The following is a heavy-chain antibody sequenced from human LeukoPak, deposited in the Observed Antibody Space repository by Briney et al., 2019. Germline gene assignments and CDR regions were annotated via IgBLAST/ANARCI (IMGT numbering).Heavy chain of an antibody. J-gene: IGHJ3*02. D-gene: IGHD1-26*01. CDR3: AREGWDDAFDI. V-gene: IGHV1-46*01. CDR2: INPSGGST. CDR1: GYTFTSYY. Sequence: ASVKVSCKASGYTFTSYYMHWVRQAPGQGLEWMGIINPSGGSTSYAQKFQGRVTMTRDTSTSTVYTELSSLRSEDTAVYYCAREGWDDAFDIWGQGTMVTVSS.